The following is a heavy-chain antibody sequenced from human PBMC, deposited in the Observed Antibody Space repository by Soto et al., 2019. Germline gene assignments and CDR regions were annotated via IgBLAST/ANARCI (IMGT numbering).Heavy chain of an antibody. CDR2: INAGNGNT. CDR1: GYTFTSYA. Sequence: QVQLVQSGAEVKKPGASVKVSCKASGYTFTSYAMHWVRQAPGQRLERMGWINAGNGNTKYSQKFQGRVTITRDTSASTVYMELSSLRSEDTAVYYCARERGAASGGGDPRRSDYFDYWGQGTLVTVSS. CDR3: ARERGAASGGGDPRRSDYFDY. J-gene: IGHJ4*02. V-gene: IGHV1-3*01. D-gene: IGHD2-21*02.